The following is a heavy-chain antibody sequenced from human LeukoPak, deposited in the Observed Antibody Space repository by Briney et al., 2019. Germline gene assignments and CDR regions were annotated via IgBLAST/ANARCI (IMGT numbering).Heavy chain of an antibody. CDR1: GGTFSSYA. Sequence: ASVKVSCKASGGTFSSYAISWVRQAPGQGLGWMGGIISIFGTANYAQKFQGRVTITADESTSTAYMELSSLRSEDTAVYYCASDLARPTDSSVAFDIWGQGTTVTVS. V-gene: IGHV1-69*01. CDR2: IISIFGTA. CDR3: ASDLARPTDSSVAFDI. D-gene: IGHD3-22*01. J-gene: IGHJ3*02.